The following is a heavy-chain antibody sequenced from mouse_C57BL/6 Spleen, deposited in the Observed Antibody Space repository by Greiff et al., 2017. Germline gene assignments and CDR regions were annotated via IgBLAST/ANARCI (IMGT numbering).Heavy chain of an antibody. Sequence: EVKLEESGPGLVKPSQSLSLTCSVTGYSITSGYYWNWIRQFPGNKLEWMGYISYDGSNNYNPSLKNRISITRDTSKNQFFLKLNSVTTEDTATYYCARDERYGSSYWYFDVWGTGTTVTVSS. CDR3: ARDERYGSSYWYFDV. D-gene: IGHD1-1*01. J-gene: IGHJ1*03. CDR2: ISYDGSN. CDR1: GYSITSGYY. V-gene: IGHV3-6*01.